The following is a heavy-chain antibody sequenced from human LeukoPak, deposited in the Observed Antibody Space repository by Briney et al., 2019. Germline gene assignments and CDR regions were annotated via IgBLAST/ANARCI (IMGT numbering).Heavy chain of an antibody. CDR1: AFSFNHEA. D-gene: IGHD3-10*01. CDR3: TNGKHHGFGIDY. CDR2: IQNDGSAT. J-gene: IGHJ4*02. Sequence: GGSLRLSCAASAFSFNHEAMDWVRQAPGKGLEWVAFIQNDGSATNYADSVKGRFTISRDGSKNTLYLQMNSLRDDDTAVYYCTNGKHHGFGIDYWGQGTLVTVSS. V-gene: IGHV3-30*02.